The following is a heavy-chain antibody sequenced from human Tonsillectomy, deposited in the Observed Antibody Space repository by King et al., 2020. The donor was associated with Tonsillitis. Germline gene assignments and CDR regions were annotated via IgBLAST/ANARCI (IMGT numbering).Heavy chain of an antibody. Sequence: QLQESGPGLVKPSETLSLTCTGSGCSISSYYWSWIRQPPGKGLEWIGYIYYSGSTNSNPSLKSRVTISVDTSKNQFSLKLSSVTAADTAVYYCARGPPLECFDYWGQGTLVTVSS. CDR3: ARGPPLECFDY. J-gene: IGHJ4*02. D-gene: IGHD3-3*01. CDR2: IYYSGST. CDR1: GCSISSYY. V-gene: IGHV4-59*01.